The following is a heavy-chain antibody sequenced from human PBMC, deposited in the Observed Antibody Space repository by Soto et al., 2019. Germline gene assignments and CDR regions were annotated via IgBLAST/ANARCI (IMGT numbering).Heavy chain of an antibody. J-gene: IGHJ4*02. CDR3: AGAVGGTYFDY. D-gene: IGHD1-26*01. V-gene: IGHV3-13*01. CDR1: GFTVSDYD. CDR2: IGIAGDT. Sequence: GSLRLSCGASGFTVSDYDMHWVRQAPGKGLEWVSLIGIAGDTYYPGSVKGRFTISRENDKNSVYLQMNSLRAGDTAVYYCAGAVGGTYFDYWGRGTLVTVSS.